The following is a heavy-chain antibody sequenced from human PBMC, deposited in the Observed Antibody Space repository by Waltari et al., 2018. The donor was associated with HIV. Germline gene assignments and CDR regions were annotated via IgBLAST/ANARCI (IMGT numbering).Heavy chain of an antibody. CDR2: IYYSGST. J-gene: IGHJ4*02. CDR3: ASRMGDY. Sequence: QLQLQESGPGLVKPSETLSLTCTVSGGSISSSSYYWGWIRQPPGKGLEWIGSIYYSGSTYYNPSLKNRVTISVYTSKIRFSLKLSSVTAADTAVYYCASRMGDYWGQGTRVTVSS. V-gene: IGHV4-39*01. D-gene: IGHD3-16*01. CDR1: GGSISSSSYY.